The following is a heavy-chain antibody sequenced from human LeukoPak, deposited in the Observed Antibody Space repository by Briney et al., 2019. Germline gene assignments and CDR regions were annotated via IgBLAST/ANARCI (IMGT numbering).Heavy chain of an antibody. CDR2: TSSNGGST. CDR1: GFTFSSYA. J-gene: IGHJ4*02. Sequence: GGSLRLSCSASGFTFSSYARHWVRPAPGQGLEYVSATSSNGGSTYYADSVKVRFTISRDNSKNTLYLQMSSLRAEDTAVYYCVKEGHFYGSGSSQGYFDYWGQGTLVTVYS. V-gene: IGHV3-64D*06. D-gene: IGHD3-10*01. CDR3: VKEGHFYGSGSSQGYFDY.